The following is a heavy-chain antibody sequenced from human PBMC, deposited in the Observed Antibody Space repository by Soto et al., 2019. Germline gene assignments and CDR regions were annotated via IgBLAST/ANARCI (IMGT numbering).Heavy chain of an antibody. J-gene: IGHJ3*02. CDR3: ARLDWGSLYAFDI. Sequence: GGSLRLSCAASGFTFSSYWMSWVRQAPGKGLEWVANIRQDGSESYYVDSVKGRLTISRDNAKKSLYLQMNSLRAEDTAVYYCARLDWGSLYAFDIWGQRTMVTVSS. CDR2: IRQDGSES. CDR1: GFTFSSYW. D-gene: IGHD3-9*01. V-gene: IGHV3-7*03.